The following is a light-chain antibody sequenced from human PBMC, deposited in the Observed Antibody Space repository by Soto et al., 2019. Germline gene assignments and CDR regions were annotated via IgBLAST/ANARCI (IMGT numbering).Light chain of an antibody. CDR2: DAS. Sequence: EIVLTQSPATLSFSPGERATLSCGASADVSSSYVAWYQQKSGLAPRLLIHDASSRATGIPDRFSGSKSGTDFTLTIRRLEPEDAGEYYCQQYGSSPITFGQGTRLDLK. J-gene: IGKJ5*01. CDR1: ADVSSSY. CDR3: QQYGSSPIT. V-gene: IGKV3D-20*01.